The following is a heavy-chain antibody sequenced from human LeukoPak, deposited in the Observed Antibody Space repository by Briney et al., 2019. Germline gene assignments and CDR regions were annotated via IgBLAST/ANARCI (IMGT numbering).Heavy chain of an antibody. CDR3: AKEHSGSSSADY. Sequence: PGGSLRLSCAASGFTFSSYWMSWVRQAPGKGLEWVANIKQDGSNKYYADSVKGRFTISRDNSKNTLYLQMNSLRAEDTAVYYCAKEHSGSSSADYWGQGTLVTVSS. J-gene: IGHJ4*02. CDR1: GFTFSSYW. CDR2: IKQDGSNK. D-gene: IGHD6-13*01. V-gene: IGHV3-7*01.